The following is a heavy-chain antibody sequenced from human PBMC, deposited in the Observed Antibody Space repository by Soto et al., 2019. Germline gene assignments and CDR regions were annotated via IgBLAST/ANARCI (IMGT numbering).Heavy chain of an antibody. CDR3: ATDPSYYGSGSYYYFDY. Sequence: SETLSLTCTVSGGYITTYYWSWIRQPPGKGLEWIGYVYYSGSTNYNPSLKSRVTMSADSSKNQFALKLSSVTAADTAVYYCATDPSYYGSGSYYYFDYWGQGALVTVSS. V-gene: IGHV4-59*12. CDR2: VYYSGST. J-gene: IGHJ4*02. D-gene: IGHD3-10*01. CDR1: GGYITTYY.